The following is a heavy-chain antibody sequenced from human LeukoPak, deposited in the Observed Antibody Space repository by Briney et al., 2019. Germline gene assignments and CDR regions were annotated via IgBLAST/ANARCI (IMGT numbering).Heavy chain of an antibody. CDR1: GFDVSVNY. CDR2: IHNDGRT. CDR3: ARGFLQLTPYYFDY. Sequence: GGSLRLSCAASGFDVSVNYMNWIRQSPEKGLEWVSIIHNDGRTYYADSVKGRFTVSRDDSKNTVSLQMDSLRVDDTGIYYCARGFLQLTPYYFDYWAREPWSPSPQ. J-gene: IGHJ4*02. D-gene: IGHD1-1*01. V-gene: IGHV3-66*01.